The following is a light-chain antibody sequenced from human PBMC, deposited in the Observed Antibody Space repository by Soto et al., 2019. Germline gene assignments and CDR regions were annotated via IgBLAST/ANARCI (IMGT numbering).Light chain of an antibody. CDR2: EVS. CDR3: CSYISSSTLMV. Sequence: QSALTQPASVSGSPGQSITISCTGTSSDVGGYNYVSWYQQHPGKAPKLMIYEVSNRPSGVSNRFSGSKSGNTASLTISGLQAEDEADYYCCSYISSSTLMVFGGGTQLTVL. V-gene: IGLV2-14*01. CDR1: SSDVGGYNY. J-gene: IGLJ2*01.